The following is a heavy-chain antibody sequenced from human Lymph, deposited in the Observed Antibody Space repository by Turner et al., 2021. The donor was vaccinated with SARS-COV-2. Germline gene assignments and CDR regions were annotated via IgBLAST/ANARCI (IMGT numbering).Heavy chain of an antibody. V-gene: IGHV1-69*01. CDR2: IIPIFGTA. D-gene: IGHD3-16*01. Sequence: QVQLVPSGAEVKKPGSALKASCKAYGGRFSSYALSWVRQAPGQGLEWRGGIIPIFGTANKAQKFQGRVTITADESTSTAYMELSSLRSGDTAVYYCARDNVWGRNYLDILYYYYYGMDVWGQGTTVTVSS. J-gene: IGHJ6*02. CDR1: GGRFSSYA. CDR3: ARDNVWGRNYLDILYYYYYGMDV.